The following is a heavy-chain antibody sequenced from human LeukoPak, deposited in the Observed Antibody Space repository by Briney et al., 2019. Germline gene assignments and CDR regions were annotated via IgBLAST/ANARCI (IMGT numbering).Heavy chain of an antibody. J-gene: IGHJ4*02. CDR2: IYPGDSDT. Sequence: GESLKISCKGSGYSFSSYWIGWVRQMPGKSLEWMGIIYPGDSDTRYSPSFQGQVTISADKSISTAYLQWSSLKASDTAMYYCARHLYGYSSGWYSPYDYWGQGTLVTVSS. V-gene: IGHV5-51*01. CDR3: ARHLYGYSSGWYSPYDY. CDR1: GYSFSSYW. D-gene: IGHD6-19*01.